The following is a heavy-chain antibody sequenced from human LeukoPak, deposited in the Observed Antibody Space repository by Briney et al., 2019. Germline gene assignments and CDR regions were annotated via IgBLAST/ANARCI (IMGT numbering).Heavy chain of an antibody. V-gene: IGHV3-30*02. J-gene: IGHJ6*02. CDR1: GFTFSRYA. D-gene: IGHD5-12*01. CDR2: IRYDGSDK. Sequence: GGSLRLSCAASGFTFSRYAMHWVRQAPGKGLEWVAFIRYDGSDKYYADSVKGRFTISRDNSKNTLYLQMNSLRAEDTAVYYCARANTYDSNYYYGMDVWGQGTTVTVSS. CDR3: ARANTYDSNYYYGMDV.